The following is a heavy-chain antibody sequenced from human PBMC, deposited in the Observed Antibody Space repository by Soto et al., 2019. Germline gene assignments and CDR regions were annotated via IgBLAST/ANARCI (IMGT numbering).Heavy chain of an antibody. Sequence: SETLSLTCTFSGCSLSSGGYYWSWIRQHPGKGLEWIGYIYYSGSTYYNPSLKSRVTISVDTSKNQFSLKLSSVTAADTAVYYCARGLESSSNIFDYWGQGTLVTVSS. D-gene: IGHD6-13*01. J-gene: IGHJ4*02. CDR3: ARGLESSSNIFDY. CDR2: IYYSGST. CDR1: GCSLSSGGYY. V-gene: IGHV4-31*03.